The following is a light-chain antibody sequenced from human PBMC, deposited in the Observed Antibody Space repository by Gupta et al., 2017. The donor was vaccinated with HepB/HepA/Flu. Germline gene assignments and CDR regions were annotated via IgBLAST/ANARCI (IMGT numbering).Light chain of an antibody. J-gene: IGKJ2*02. V-gene: IGKV3-20*01. CDR3: HHQSSSSCT. CDR2: SAS. CDR1: QSVSSNY. Sequence: EIVLTQSPVTLSFSPGERATPSCRASQSVSSNYLAWYQQKPGQAPRLLISSASTRANGFPDRFSGSGSGTEFTLTISRREPEDFAVYYCHHQSSSSCTFGQGTKLDIK.